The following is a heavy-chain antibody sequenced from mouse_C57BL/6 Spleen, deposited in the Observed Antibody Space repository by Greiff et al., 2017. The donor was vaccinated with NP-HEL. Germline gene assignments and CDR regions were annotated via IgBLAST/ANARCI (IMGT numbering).Heavy chain of an antibody. J-gene: IGHJ2*01. V-gene: IGHV5-4*03. CDR1: GFTFSSYA. Sequence: DVKLVESGGGLVKPGGSLKLSCAASGFTFSSYAMSWVRQTPEKRLEWVATISDGGSYTYYPDNVKGRFTISRDNAKNNLYLQMSHLKSEDTAMYYCARGVYYGSSYFDYWGQGTTLTVSS. D-gene: IGHD1-1*01. CDR3: ARGVYYGSSYFDY. CDR2: ISDGGSYT.